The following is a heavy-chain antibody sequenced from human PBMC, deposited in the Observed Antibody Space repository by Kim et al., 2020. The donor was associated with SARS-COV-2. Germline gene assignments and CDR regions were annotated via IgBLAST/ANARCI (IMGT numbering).Heavy chain of an antibody. D-gene: IGHD2-2*01. V-gene: IGHV3-23*01. Sequence: DSGKGRFTISRDNSKNTWYLQMNSLRAEDTAVYYWAKVRRIVVVPAAMDYWGQGTLVTVSS. J-gene: IGHJ4*02. CDR3: AKVRRIVVVPAAMDY.